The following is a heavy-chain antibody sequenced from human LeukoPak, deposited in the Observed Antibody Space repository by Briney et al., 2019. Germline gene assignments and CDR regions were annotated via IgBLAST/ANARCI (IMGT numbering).Heavy chain of an antibody. D-gene: IGHD4-17*01. CDR2: ISSTSRYI. CDR1: GFTFSGYS. Sequence: GGSLRLSCAASGFTFSGYSMNWVRQAPGKGLEWVSSISSTSRYIYYADSVKGRFTISRDNAKNSLYLQMNSLRAEDTAVYYCARVFYSRGMTTYFLDYWGQGTLVTVSS. J-gene: IGHJ4*02. CDR3: ARVFYSRGMTTYFLDY. V-gene: IGHV3-21*01.